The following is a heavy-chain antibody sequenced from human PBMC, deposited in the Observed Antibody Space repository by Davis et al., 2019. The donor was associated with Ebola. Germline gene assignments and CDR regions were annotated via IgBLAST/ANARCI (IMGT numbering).Heavy chain of an antibody. V-gene: IGHV4-34*01. J-gene: IGHJ4*02. CDR1: GASFSGYY. CDR3: ARHLYYYDSSGYLSYFDY. Sequence: MPSETLSLTCAVSGASFSGYYWIWIRQSPGKGLEWIGESNHSGRTYYNPSLKSRVTISVDTSKNQFSLKLSSVTAADTAVYYCARHLYYYDSSGYLSYFDYWGQGTLVAASS. CDR2: SNHSGRT. D-gene: IGHD3-22*01.